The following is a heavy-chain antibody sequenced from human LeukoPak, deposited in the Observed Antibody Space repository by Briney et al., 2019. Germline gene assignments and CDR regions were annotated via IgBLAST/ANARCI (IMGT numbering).Heavy chain of an antibody. CDR2: IYHSGST. CDR3: ARGQGATVPQVGKNWFDP. Sequence: PSGTLSLTCAVSGGSISSSNWWSWVRQPPGKGLEWIGEIYHSGSTNYNPSLRSRVISSVDTSKNQFSLKLISVTAADTAVYYCARGQGATVPQVGKNWFDPWGQGTRVIVSS. CDR1: GGSISSSNW. D-gene: IGHD1-26*01. V-gene: IGHV4-4*02. J-gene: IGHJ5*02.